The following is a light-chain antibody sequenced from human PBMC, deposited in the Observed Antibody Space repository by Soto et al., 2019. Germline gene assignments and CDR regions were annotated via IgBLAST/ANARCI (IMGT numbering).Light chain of an antibody. V-gene: IGLV2-23*01. J-gene: IGLJ1*01. Sequence: QSALTQPASVSGSPGQSITISCTGASSDVGSNNLVSWYQQHPGKAPKLMIYAGSKRPSGVSNRFSGSKSGNTASLTISGLQAEDEADYYCCSYAGSSPYVFGTGTKLTVL. CDR1: SSDVGSNNL. CDR3: CSYAGSSPYV. CDR2: AGS.